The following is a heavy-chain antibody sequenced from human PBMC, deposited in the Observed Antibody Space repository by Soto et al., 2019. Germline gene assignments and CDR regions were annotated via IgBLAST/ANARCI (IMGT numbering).Heavy chain of an antibody. J-gene: IGHJ6*02. CDR1: GYTFTGYY. CDR2: INPNSGGT. Sequence: QVQLVQSGAEVKKPGASVKVSCKASGYTFTGYYMHWVRQAPGQGLEWMGWINPNSGGTNYAQKFQGWVTMTMDTSISTAYMELSRLRSDDTSVYYCARGTMYSSSEVGHYYGMDVWGQGTTVTVSS. CDR3: ARGTMYSSSEVGHYYGMDV. D-gene: IGHD6-13*01. V-gene: IGHV1-2*04.